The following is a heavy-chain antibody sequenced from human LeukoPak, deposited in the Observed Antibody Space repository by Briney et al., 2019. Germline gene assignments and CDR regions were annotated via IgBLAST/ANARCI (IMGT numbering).Heavy chain of an antibody. V-gene: IGHV3-7*01. J-gene: IGHJ4*02. D-gene: IGHD2-15*01. Sequence: GGSLRLSCAASGFTFSNYWMSWVRQAPGKGLEWVANINQDGSETYYADPVKGRFTMSRDNAKNSLDLQMNSLRAEDTAVYYCARPELPGWSVLFDFWGQGTLVTVSS. CDR2: INQDGSET. CDR1: GFTFSNYW. CDR3: ARPELPGWSVLFDF.